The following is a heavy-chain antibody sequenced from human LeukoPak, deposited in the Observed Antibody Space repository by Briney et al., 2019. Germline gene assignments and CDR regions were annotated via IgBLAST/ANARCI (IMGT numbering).Heavy chain of an antibody. CDR2: ISSRRSPI. CDR3: ARDGDDYTEPLNY. D-gene: IGHD5-24*01. V-gene: IGHV3-48*01. CDR1: GFTFSSYS. Sequence: GGSLRLSCAASGFTFSSYSMNWVRQAPGKGLEWVSYISSRRSPIYYADSVEGRFTISRDNAKNSLYLQMNSLRAEDTAVYFCARDGDDYTEPLNYWGQGTLVTVSS. J-gene: IGHJ4*02.